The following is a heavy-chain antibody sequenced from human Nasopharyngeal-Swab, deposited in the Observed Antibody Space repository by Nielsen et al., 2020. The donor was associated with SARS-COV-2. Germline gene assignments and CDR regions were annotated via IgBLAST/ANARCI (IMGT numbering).Heavy chain of an antibody. CDR3: ARAGRERVVITKFDY. J-gene: IGHJ4*02. CDR2: IYYSVST. V-gene: IGHV4-30-4*01. D-gene: IGHD3-22*01. Sequence: WIRQPPGKGLEWIGYIYYSVSTYYNPSLKSRVTISVDTSKNQFSLKLSSVTAADTAVYYCARAGRERVVITKFDYWGQGTLVTVSS.